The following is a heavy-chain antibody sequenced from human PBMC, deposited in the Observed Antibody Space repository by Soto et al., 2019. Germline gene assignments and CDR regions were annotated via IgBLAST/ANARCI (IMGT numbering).Heavy chain of an antibody. CDR2: ISGSGGST. CDR1: GFTFSSYA. Sequence: QAGGSLRLSCAASGFTFSSYAMSWVRQAPGKGLEWVSAISGSGGSTYYADSVKGRFTISRDNSKNTLYLQMNSLRAEDTAVYYCAKSDSSGYYINDAFDIWGQGTMVTVSS. CDR3: AKSDSSGYYINDAFDI. V-gene: IGHV3-23*01. D-gene: IGHD3-22*01. J-gene: IGHJ3*02.